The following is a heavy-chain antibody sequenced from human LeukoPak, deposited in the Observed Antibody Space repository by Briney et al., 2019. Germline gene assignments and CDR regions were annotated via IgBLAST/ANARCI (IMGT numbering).Heavy chain of an antibody. Sequence: GGFLRLSCTASGFTSNIYGMHWVRQAPGKGLEWVAVISYDGSNKYYADSVKGRFTISRDNSKNTLYLQMNSLRAEDTAVYYCARDIGSSGSFGYFDYWGQGTLVTVSS. CDR2: ISYDGSNK. D-gene: IGHD1-26*01. J-gene: IGHJ4*02. CDR1: GFTSNIYG. CDR3: ARDIGSSGSFGYFDY. V-gene: IGHV3-30*03.